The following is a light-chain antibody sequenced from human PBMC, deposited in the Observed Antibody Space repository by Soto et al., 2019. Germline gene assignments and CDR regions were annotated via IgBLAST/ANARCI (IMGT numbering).Light chain of an antibody. Sequence: QSVLTQPPSASGTPGQRVTISCSGRSSNIGRNTVSWYQQLPGTAPKLLIYSNNERPSGVPDRFSGSKSGTSASLAISGLQFEDEAGYYCASWDNSLNGYVFGAGTKVTVL. CDR2: SNN. J-gene: IGLJ1*01. V-gene: IGLV1-44*01. CDR3: ASWDNSLNGYV. CDR1: SSNIGRNT.